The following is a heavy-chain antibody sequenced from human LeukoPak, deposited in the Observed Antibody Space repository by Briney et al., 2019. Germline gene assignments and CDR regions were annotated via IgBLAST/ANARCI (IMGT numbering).Heavy chain of an antibody. J-gene: IGHJ6*02. CDR3: ARGNYYGMDV. CDR2: ISWNSGRI. CDR1: GFTFDDYA. V-gene: IGHV3-9*01. Sequence: GGSLRLSCVVSGFTFDDYAMHWVRQAPGKGLEWVSGISWNSGRIGYADSVKGRFTISRDNAKNSLYLQMNSLRAEDTAVYYCARGNYYGMDVWGQGTTVTVSS. D-gene: IGHD3-10*01.